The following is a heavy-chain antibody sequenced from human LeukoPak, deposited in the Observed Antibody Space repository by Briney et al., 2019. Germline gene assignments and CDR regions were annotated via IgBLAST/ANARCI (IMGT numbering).Heavy chain of an antibody. Sequence: PGRSLRLSCAASGFTFGSSAIHWVRQAPGKRLQWVSSISGSGGSTYYADSVKGRFTISRDNSKNTLNLQMNSLRAEDTAVYYCAKDSSSRGWVFDYWGQGTLVTVSS. V-gene: IGHV3-23*01. CDR2: ISGSGGST. CDR1: GFTFGSSA. J-gene: IGHJ4*02. CDR3: AKDSSSRGWVFDY. D-gene: IGHD3-10*01.